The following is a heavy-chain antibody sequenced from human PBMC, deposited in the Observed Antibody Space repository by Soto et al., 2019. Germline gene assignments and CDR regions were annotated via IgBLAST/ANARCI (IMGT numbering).Heavy chain of an antibody. V-gene: IGHV4-59*01. CDR3: VRARRPSIAAADFWFDP. CDR1: GASISSYH. D-gene: IGHD6-13*01. Sequence: SETLSLTCTVSGASISSYHWSWIRQPPGKRLEWIGHINYSGSTNYNPTLKSRVSISLDTSKNQFSLKLSSVTAADTAVYYCVRARRPSIAAADFWFDPWGQGTLVTVSS. CDR2: INYSGST. J-gene: IGHJ5*02.